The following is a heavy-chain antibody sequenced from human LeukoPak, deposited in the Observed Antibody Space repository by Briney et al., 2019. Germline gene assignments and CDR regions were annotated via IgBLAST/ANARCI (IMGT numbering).Heavy chain of an antibody. CDR1: GFTFSSYG. Sequence: GGSLRLSCAASGFTFSSYGMHWVRQAPGKGLEWVAVISYDGSNKYYADSVKGRFTISRDNSKNTLYLQMNSLRAEDTGVYYCAITADYYDSSGPPQGFDPWGQGTLVTVSS. J-gene: IGHJ5*02. V-gene: IGHV3-30*03. D-gene: IGHD3-22*01. CDR3: AITADYYDSSGPPQGFDP. CDR2: ISYDGSNK.